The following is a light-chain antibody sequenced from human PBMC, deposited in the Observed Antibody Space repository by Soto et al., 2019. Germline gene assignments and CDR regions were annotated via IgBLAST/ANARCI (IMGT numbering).Light chain of an antibody. CDR2: EVT. Sequence: QSALTQPASVSGSPGQSITISCTGATSDVGNYNYVSWYQHHPGKAPKLMIYEVTNRPSGVSNRFSGSKSGNTASLTISGLQAEDEADYYCKSYTSRSTYVFGTGTKATVL. J-gene: IGLJ1*01. V-gene: IGLV2-14*01. CDR3: KSYTSRSTYV. CDR1: TSDVGNYNY.